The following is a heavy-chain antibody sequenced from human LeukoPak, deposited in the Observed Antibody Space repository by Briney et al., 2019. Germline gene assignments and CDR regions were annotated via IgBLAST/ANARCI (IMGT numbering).Heavy chain of an antibody. CDR3: ADSSGWLTDLDY. D-gene: IGHD6-19*01. CDR2: ISYDGSNK. J-gene: IGHJ4*02. V-gene: IGHV3-30-3*01. Sequence: PGGSLRLSCAASGFTFSSYALHWVRQAPGKGLECVAVISYDGSNKCYADSVKGRFTISRDNSKNTLYLQMNSLRAEDTAVYYCADSSGWLTDLDYWGQGTLVTVSS. CDR1: GFTFSSYA.